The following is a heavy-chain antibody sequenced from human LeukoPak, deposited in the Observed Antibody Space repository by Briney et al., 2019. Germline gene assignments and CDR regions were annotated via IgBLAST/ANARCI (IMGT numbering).Heavy chain of an antibody. CDR3: AKEGTGYYYMDV. V-gene: IGHV3-9*01. Sequence: SLRLSCAASGFTFDDYAMHWVRQAPGKGLEWVSGISWNSGSIGYADSVQGRFTISRDNAKNSLYLQMNSLRAEDTALYYCAKEGTGYYYMDVWGKGTTVTISS. J-gene: IGHJ6*03. CDR2: ISWNSGSI. CDR1: GFTFDDYA. D-gene: IGHD1-14*01.